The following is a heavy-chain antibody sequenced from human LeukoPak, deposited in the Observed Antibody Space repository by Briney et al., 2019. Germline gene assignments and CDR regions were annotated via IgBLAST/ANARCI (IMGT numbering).Heavy chain of an antibody. CDR1: GYSISSGYY. D-gene: IGHD2-15*01. CDR3: ASSLLPYFDY. Sequence: SETLSLTCAVSGYSISSGYYWGWIRQPPRKGLEWIGSIYHSGSTYYNPSLKSRVTISVDTSKNQFSLKLSSVTAADTAVYYCASSLLPYFDYWGQGTLVTVPS. J-gene: IGHJ4*02. V-gene: IGHV4-38-2*01. CDR2: IYHSGST.